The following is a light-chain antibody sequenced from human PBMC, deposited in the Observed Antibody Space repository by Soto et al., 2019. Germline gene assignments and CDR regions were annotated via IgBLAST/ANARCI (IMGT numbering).Light chain of an antibody. Sequence: DIQMTQSPSSLSASVGDRVTITCRASQGISNYLAWYQQKPGKVPKLLIYAASTLQSGVPSRFSGSGSGTDFPLTNSSLPPEDVATYYWQKYNSAPPFRPGTKVDIK. J-gene: IGKJ3*01. CDR1: QGISNY. CDR2: AAS. V-gene: IGKV1-27*01. CDR3: QKYNSAPP.